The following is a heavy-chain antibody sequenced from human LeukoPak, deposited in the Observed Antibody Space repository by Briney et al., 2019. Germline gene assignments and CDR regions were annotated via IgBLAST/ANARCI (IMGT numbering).Heavy chain of an antibody. J-gene: IGHJ4*02. D-gene: IGHD6-13*01. CDR2: MQYDGSNK. V-gene: IGHV3-30*02. CDR1: GFPFSSYG. Sequence: PGGSLRLSCAASGFPFSSYGMNWVRQAPGKGLEWVAFMQYDGSNKFYADSVKGRFTISRDNSKNTLYLQMNSLRGEDTAVYYCAKTYSGSWYGSPKPYFDYWGQGTLVTASS. CDR3: AKTYSGSWYGSPKPYFDY.